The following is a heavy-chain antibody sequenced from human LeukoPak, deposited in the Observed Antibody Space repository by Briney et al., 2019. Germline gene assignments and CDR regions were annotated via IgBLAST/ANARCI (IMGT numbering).Heavy chain of an antibody. Sequence: QSGGSLRLSCAASGFTFSSYWMHWVRQAPGKGLVWVSRINSDGSSTSYADSVKGRFTISRDNAKSSVYLQMNTLRAEDTAVYYCATSADSSGNDWGQGTLVTVSS. CDR1: GFTFSSYW. CDR2: INSDGSST. CDR3: ATSADSSGND. D-gene: IGHD3-22*01. J-gene: IGHJ4*02. V-gene: IGHV3-74*01.